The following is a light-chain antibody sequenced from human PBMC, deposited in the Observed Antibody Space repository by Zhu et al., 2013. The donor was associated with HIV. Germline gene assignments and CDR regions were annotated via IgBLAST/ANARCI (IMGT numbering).Light chain of an antibody. V-gene: IGLV1-44*01. CDR2: SDY. CDR1: SSNFGSHT. CDR3: QSYDSSLSGV. J-gene: IGLJ3*02. Sequence: QSVLTQPPSASGTPGQRVTISCSGSSSNFGSHTVNWYQQLPGTAPKLLIFSDYQRPSGVPDRFSGSKSGTSASLAITGLQAEDEADYYCQSYDSSLSGVFGGGTKLTVL.